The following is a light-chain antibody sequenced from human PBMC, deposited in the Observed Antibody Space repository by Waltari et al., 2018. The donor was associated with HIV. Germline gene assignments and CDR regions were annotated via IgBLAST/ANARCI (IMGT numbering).Light chain of an antibody. J-gene: IGLJ3*02. CDR1: DSAFGLANF. CDR3: ASFTGDNTLL. CDR2: DVD. Sequence: SAVTQPASVSGLPVQSITISCTGDDSAFGLANFVFWYLQHPVKLPRLIVYDVDSRASGISARFSGSKSGHTASLNISGLRAEDEAHYYCASFTGDNTLLFGGGTKVTVL. V-gene: IGLV2-14*03.